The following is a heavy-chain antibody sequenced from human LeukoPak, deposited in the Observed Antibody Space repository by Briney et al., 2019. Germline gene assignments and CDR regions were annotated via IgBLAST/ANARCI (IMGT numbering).Heavy chain of an antibody. D-gene: IGHD3-22*01. CDR2: IIPILGIA. V-gene: IGHV1-69*04. CDR3: ARVRDKISSGIDY. J-gene: IGHJ4*02. CDR1: GYTFTGYY. Sequence: GASVKVSCKASGYTFTGYYMHWVRQAPGQGLEWMGRIIPILGIANYAQKFQGRVTITADKSTSTAYMELSSLRSEDTAVYYCARVRDKISSGIDYWGQGTLVTVSS.